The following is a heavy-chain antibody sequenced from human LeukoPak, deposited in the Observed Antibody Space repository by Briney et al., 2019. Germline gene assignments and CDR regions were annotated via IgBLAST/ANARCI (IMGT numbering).Heavy chain of an antibody. CDR3: ARDNMLLWFGELGAYYFDY. CDR1: GGTFSSYA. J-gene: IGHJ4*02. D-gene: IGHD3-10*01. V-gene: IGHV1-69*13. CDR2: IIPIFGTA. Sequence: SVKVSCKASGGTFSSYAISWVRQAPGQGLEWMGGIIPIFGTANYAQKFQGRVAITADESTSTAYMELSSLRSEDTAVYYCARDNMLLWFGELGAYYFDYWGQGTLVTVSS.